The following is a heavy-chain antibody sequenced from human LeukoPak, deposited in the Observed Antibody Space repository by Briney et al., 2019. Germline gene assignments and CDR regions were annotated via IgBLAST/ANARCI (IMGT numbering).Heavy chain of an antibody. CDR3: ARSPPPTGYYDFWSGYFPSTNYYGMDV. V-gene: IGHV3-21*01. CDR2: ISSSSSYI. Sequence: GGSLRLSCAASGFTFSSYSVTWVRQAPGKGLEWVSSISSSSSYIYYADSVKGRFTISRDNAKNSLYLQMNSLRAEDTAVYYCARSPPPTGYYDFWSGYFPSTNYYGMDVWGQGTTVTVSS. CDR1: GFTFSSYS. D-gene: IGHD3-3*01. J-gene: IGHJ6*02.